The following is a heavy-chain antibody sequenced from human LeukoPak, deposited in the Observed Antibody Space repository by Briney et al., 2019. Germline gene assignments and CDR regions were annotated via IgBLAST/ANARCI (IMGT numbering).Heavy chain of an antibody. J-gene: IGHJ3*02. V-gene: IGHV3-21*01. CDR2: VSSNNNYI. Sequence: PGGSLRLSCAASGFTFSGYSMSWVRQASGKGLDWVSSVSSNNNYIYYADSVKGRFTISRDNAKNSLFLQMNSLRAEDTAVYYCARALATVDGFDIWGQGTMVTVSS. CDR3: ARALATVDGFDI. D-gene: IGHD5-12*01. CDR1: GFTFSGYS.